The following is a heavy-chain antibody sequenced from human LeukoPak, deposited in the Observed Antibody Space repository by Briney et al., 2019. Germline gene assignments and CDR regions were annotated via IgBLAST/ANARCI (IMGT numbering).Heavy chain of an antibody. D-gene: IGHD3-10*01. Sequence: SETLSLTCTVSGGSISSGSYYWSWIRQPAGKGLEWIGRIYTSGSTNYNPSLKSRVTISVDPSKNQFSLKLSSVTAADTAVYYCARFSGSYCDYWGQGTLVTVSS. CDR2: IYTSGST. CDR1: GGSISSGSYY. J-gene: IGHJ4*02. CDR3: ARFSGSYCDY. V-gene: IGHV4-61*02.